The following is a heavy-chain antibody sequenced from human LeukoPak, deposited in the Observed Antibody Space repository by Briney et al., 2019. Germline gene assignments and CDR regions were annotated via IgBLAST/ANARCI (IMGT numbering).Heavy chain of an antibody. CDR1: GFTFSSYG. CDR2: ISSSGATI. CDR3: VRANSLMVRGVITYFDS. V-gene: IGHV3-48*02. D-gene: IGHD3-10*01. J-gene: IGHJ4*02. Sequence: GGSQRLSCAASGFTFSSYGMNWVRQAPGKGLEFVAYISSSGATIYYADSLKGRFTISRDNAKNSLYLQMNSLRDEDTAVYFCVRANSLMVRGVITYFDSWGQGTLVTVSS.